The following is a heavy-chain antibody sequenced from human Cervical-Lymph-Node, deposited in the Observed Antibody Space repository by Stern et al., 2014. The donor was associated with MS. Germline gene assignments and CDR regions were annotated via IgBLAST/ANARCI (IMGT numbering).Heavy chain of an antibody. J-gene: IGHJ5*02. Sequence: EVQLVASVGGLVQPGGSLRLSFAASGVTITNYAMGWVRQAPGKGLEWVSGMRGSGATYYADSVRGRFTISRDNSKNALYLQMNSLRAEDTAVYYCAKDLVLRFLEWFAWGQGALVTVSS. CDR1: GVTITNYA. D-gene: IGHD3-3*01. V-gene: IGHV3-23*04. CDR3: AKDLVLRFLEWFA. CDR2: MRGSGAT.